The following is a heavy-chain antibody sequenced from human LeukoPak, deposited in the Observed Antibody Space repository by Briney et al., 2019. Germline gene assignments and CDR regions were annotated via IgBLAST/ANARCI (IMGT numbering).Heavy chain of an antibody. Sequence: GGSLRLSCAASGSTFSSYSMNWVRKAPGKGLEWVSSISSSSYIYYADSVKGRFTISRDNAKNSLYLQMNSLRAEDTAVYYCAGQYSSSSGLDYWGQGTLVTVSS. CDR2: ISSSSYI. D-gene: IGHD6-6*01. J-gene: IGHJ4*02. CDR3: AGQYSSSSGLDY. V-gene: IGHV3-21*01. CDR1: GSTFSSYS.